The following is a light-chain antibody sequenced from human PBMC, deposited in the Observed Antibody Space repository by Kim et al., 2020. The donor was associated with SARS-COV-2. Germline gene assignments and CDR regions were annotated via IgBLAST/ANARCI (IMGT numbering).Light chain of an antibody. CDR3: QQYGSSPFMYS. CDR1: QSVSSSY. V-gene: IGKV3-20*01. J-gene: IGKJ2*03. CDR2: GAS. Sequence: PGDSVTLSCRASQSVSSSYLAWDQQKPGQAPRLLIYGASSRATGIPDRFSGSGSGTDFTLTISRLEPEDFAVYYCQQYGSSPFMYSFGQGTKLEIK.